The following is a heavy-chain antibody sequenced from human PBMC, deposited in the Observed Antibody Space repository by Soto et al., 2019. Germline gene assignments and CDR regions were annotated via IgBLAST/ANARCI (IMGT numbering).Heavy chain of an antibody. V-gene: IGHV1-69*13. Sequence: SVKVSCKASGGTFSSYAISWVRQAPGQGLEWMGGIIPIFGTANYAQKFQGRVTITADESTSTAHMELSSLRSEDTAVYYCARKSDYYDILTGPATENWFDPWGQGTLVTVSS. CDR2: IIPIFGTA. J-gene: IGHJ5*02. CDR1: GGTFSSYA. CDR3: ARKSDYYDILTGPATENWFDP. D-gene: IGHD3-9*01.